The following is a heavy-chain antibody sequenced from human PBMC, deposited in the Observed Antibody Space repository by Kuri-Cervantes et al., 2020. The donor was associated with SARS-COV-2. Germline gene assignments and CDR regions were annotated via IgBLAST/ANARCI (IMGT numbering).Heavy chain of an antibody. J-gene: IGHJ4*02. CDR1: GYTFTGYY. CDR3: ATPGYCTSISCRYYFDF. CDR2: INPNSGGT. V-gene: IGHV1-2*02. D-gene: IGHD2-2*01. Sequence: ASVKVSCKASGYTFTGYYLHWVRRAPGQGLEWMGWINPNSGGTIYSQKFQGRVTMTRDTSISTAYMELSRLTSDDTAVYYCATPGYCTSISCRYYFDFWGQGTLVTVSS.